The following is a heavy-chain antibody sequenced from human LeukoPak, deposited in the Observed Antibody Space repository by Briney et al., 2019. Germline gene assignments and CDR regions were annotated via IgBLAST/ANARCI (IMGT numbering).Heavy chain of an antibody. Sequence: PGGSLRLSCAASGFTFSCSAMHWVRQASGKVLEWVGLIRSKANSYATTYAASVKGRFTISRDDSKNTAYLQMNSLKPEDTAVYYCASFDSSDWSTFDYWGQGTLVTVSS. CDR2: IRSKANSYAT. D-gene: IGHD6-19*01. V-gene: IGHV3-73*01. CDR1: GFTFSCSA. CDR3: ASFDSSDWSTFDY. J-gene: IGHJ4*02.